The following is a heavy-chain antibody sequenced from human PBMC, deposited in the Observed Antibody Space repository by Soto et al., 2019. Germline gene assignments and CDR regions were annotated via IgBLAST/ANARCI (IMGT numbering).Heavy chain of an antibody. CDR3: TTEDLGGIDV. CDR1: GLTFSNAW. J-gene: IGHJ6*02. CDR2: IKSFIQGGTT. D-gene: IGHD7-27*01. Sequence: EVQLVESGGDLVKPGGSLRLSCAASGLTFSNAWMNWLRQAPGKGLEWVGRIKSFIQGGTTDYSAPVQGRFTVSRDDSANTFYLQMNSLKIGDTAVYYCTTEDLGGIDVWGRGTTVTVSS. V-gene: IGHV3-15*05.